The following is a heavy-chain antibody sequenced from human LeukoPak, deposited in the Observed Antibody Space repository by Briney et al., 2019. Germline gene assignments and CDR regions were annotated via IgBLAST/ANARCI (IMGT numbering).Heavy chain of an antibody. J-gene: IGHJ4*02. CDR1: GYTLTELS. Sequence: GASVKVSCRVSGYTLTELSMHWVRQAPGKGLEWMGGFDPEDGETIYAQKFQGRVTMTRDTSISTAYMELSRLRSDDTAVYYCARDMDSGPDFFDYWGLGTLVTVSS. D-gene: IGHD1-26*01. CDR3: ARDMDSGPDFFDY. CDR2: FDPEDGET. V-gene: IGHV1-24*01.